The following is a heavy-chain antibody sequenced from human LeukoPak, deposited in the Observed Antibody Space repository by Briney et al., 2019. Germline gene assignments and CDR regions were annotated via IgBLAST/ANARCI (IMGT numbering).Heavy chain of an antibody. CDR2: IYFSGIT. D-gene: IGHD5-24*01. V-gene: IGHV4-61*02. J-gene: IGHJ5*02. CDR1: GGSISSGTYY. CDR3: ARGSRTVEMPTSIHGHWLDP. Sequence: SETLSLTCTVSGGSISSGTYYWSWIRQPAGKGLEWIGRIYFSGITTYNPSLKSRVTISVDTSKNQFSLKLSSVTAVDTAVYYCARGSRTVEMPTSIHGHWLDPWGQGTLVTVSS.